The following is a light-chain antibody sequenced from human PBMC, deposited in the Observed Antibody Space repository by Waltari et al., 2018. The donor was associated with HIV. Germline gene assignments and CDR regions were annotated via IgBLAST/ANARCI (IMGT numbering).Light chain of an antibody. CDR3: QQYYSIPRT. CDR2: WAS. J-gene: IGKJ1*01. CDR1: RSVLYTSNNKHY. V-gene: IGKV4-1*01. Sequence: DIVMTQSPDSLAVSLGERATINCKSSRSVLYTSNNKHYLAWYQHKPGQPPKLLIYWASTRQSGVPDRFRGSVSGTDFTLAINNRQAEDVAVYYCQQYYSIPRTFGQGTKVEIK.